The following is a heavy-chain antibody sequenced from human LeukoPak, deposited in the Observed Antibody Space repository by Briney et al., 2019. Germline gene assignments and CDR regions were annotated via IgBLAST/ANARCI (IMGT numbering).Heavy chain of an antibody. D-gene: IGHD1-26*01. CDR3: AREVFGATMIDY. Sequence: ASVKVSCKAPEYAFTGHYMHWVRQAPGQGLEWMGWINPSNGDTNYAQKFQGRVTMTRDTAISTAYMELSRLRSDDTAVYYCAREVFGATMIDYWGQGTLVTVSS. CDR1: EYAFTGHY. V-gene: IGHV1-2*02. CDR2: INPSNGDT. J-gene: IGHJ4*02.